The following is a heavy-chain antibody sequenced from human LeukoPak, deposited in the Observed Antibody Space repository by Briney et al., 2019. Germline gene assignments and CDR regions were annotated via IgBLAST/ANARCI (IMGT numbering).Heavy chain of an antibody. CDR3: ARGGSHYYYYMDV. CDR2: IYYSGIT. D-gene: IGHD1-26*01. V-gene: IGHV4-59*01. CDR1: GGSINPYY. J-gene: IGHJ6*03. Sequence: TSETLSLTCTVSGGSINPYYWIWIRQSPGTGLEWIGYIYYSGITDYNPSLKSRVTFSIDTSKKQFSLNLTSVTAADTAIYFCARGGSHYYYYMDVWGKGTRVTVSS.